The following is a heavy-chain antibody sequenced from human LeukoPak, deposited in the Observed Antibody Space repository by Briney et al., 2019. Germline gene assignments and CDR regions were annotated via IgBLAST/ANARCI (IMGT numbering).Heavy chain of an antibody. CDR2: IWYDGSNK. J-gene: IGHJ6*02. D-gene: IGHD3-16*01. CDR3: ARWGDGRVMDV. Sequence: GGSLRLSCTGSGFTFSSHGMHWVRQAPGKGLDWAAVIWYDGSNKYYADSVTGRFTISRDNSKNTLYLQMNNLRAEDTDVYYCARWGDGRVMDVWGQGTTVTVSS. CDR1: GFTFSSHG. V-gene: IGHV3-33*01.